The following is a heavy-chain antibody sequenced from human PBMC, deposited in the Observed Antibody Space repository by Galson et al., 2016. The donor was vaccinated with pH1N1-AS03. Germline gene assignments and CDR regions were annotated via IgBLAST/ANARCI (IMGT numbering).Heavy chain of an antibody. CDR3: TRGGTYSSSSPAYFGY. CDR2: IYDNGPT. D-gene: IGHD6-6*01. J-gene: IGHJ4*02. V-gene: IGHV4-59*02. CDR1: GGSVSSYY. Sequence: ETLSLTCTVAGGSVSSYYWSWSRQPPGKGLEWIGYIYDNGPTNYNPSLNSRVTISADTSKKQFFLNLTSVTVADTAVYFCTRGGTYSSSSPAYFGYWGQGTLVTVSS.